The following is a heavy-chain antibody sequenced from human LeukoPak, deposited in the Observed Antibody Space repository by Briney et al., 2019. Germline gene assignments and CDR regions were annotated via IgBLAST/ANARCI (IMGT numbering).Heavy chain of an antibody. Sequence: LPGGSLRLSCAAPGFSFINYGMHWVRQAPGKGLEWVAFIRYDGNDRFYADSVRGRFTISRDTSKNTQYLHMNSLRVDDTAVYYCARRKGRGYSYGGESFDYWGQGTLVTVSS. CDR1: GFSFINYG. CDR3: ARRKGRGYSYGGESFDY. J-gene: IGHJ4*02. CDR2: IRYDGNDR. D-gene: IGHD5-18*01. V-gene: IGHV3-30*02.